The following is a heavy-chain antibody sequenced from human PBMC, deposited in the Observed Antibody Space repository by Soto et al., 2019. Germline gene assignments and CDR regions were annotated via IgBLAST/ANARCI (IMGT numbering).Heavy chain of an antibody. V-gene: IGHV1-2*02. CDR1: GYTFTDSF. CDR2: INPNNGRT. J-gene: IGHJ4*02. Sequence: ASVKVSCKASGYTFTDSFIHWVQQAPGQGLEWMGWINPNNGRTTLAPKFQGRVTLIRDTSINTAYMDMSRLRSDDTAVYYCAREDADRGSFDFWGQGTLVTVSS. CDR3: AREDADRGSFDF.